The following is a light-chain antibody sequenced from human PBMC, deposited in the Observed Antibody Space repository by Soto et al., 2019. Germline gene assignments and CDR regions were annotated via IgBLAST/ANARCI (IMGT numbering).Light chain of an antibody. CDR3: QQANSFPFT. CDR2: AAS. Sequence: DIQMTQSPSSVSASVGDRVTITCRTSQSINKWLAWYQQKPGKAPTLLIYAASTLHSGVPSRFSGSGSGADFTLTISSLQAEDFATYYCQQANSFPFTFGPGTKVDIK. J-gene: IGKJ3*01. CDR1: QSINKW. V-gene: IGKV1-12*02.